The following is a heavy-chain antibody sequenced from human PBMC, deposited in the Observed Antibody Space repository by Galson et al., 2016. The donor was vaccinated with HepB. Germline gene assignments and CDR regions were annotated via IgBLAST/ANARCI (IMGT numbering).Heavy chain of an antibody. CDR3: ARATKTFCGGACPHYFDY. Sequence: SETLSLTCTVSGDSVSSGRYYWGWIRQTPRRGLEWIGYVYYSGITNYNPSLKSRLSISIDTSKNQFSLRLSYVTAADTAVYYCARATKTFCGGACPHYFDYWGQGALLTVSS. CDR2: VYYSGIT. J-gene: IGHJ4*02. CDR1: GDSVSSGRYY. V-gene: IGHV4-61*01. D-gene: IGHD2-21*02.